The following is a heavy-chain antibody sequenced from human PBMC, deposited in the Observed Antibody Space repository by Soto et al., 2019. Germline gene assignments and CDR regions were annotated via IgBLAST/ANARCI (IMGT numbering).Heavy chain of an antibody. Sequence: VQLVESGGGVVQPGRSLRLSCAASGFSFRTYGIHWVRQAPGKGLEWVAVIWYDGSNKYYADSVKGRFTISRDNSENTLYLQMNSLRADDTAVYYCARDRENFYDSSGSYFSDSFDLGGQGTMVTVSS. CDR1: GFSFRTYG. J-gene: IGHJ3*01. CDR2: IWYDGSNK. D-gene: IGHD3-22*01. V-gene: IGHV3-33*01. CDR3: ARDRENFYDSSGSYFSDSFDL.